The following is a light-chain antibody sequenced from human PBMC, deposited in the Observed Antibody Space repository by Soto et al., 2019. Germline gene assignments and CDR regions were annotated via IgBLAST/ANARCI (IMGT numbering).Light chain of an antibody. Sequence: QAVVTQPPSVSGAPGQRVTISCTGSSSNIGAHYDVHWYQQLPGTAPKLLIYANSNRPSGVPDRFSGSKSGTSASLAITGLQAEDEADYYCQSYDSSLSGVVFGGGTKLTVL. CDR2: ANS. CDR3: QSYDSSLSGVV. J-gene: IGLJ2*01. V-gene: IGLV1-40*01. CDR1: SSNIGAHYD.